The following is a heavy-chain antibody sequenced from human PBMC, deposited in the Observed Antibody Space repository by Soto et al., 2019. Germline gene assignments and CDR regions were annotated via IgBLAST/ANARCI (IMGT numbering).Heavy chain of an antibody. CDR3: ANSKDDCSGGSCSPLGDAFDI. CDR2: ISWNSGSI. Sequence: EVQLVESGGGLVQPGRSLRLSCEASGFTFDDYAMHWVRQAPGKGLEWVSGISWNSGSIGYADSVKGRFTISRDNAKNSLYLQMNSLRAEDTALYYCANSKDDCSGGSCSPLGDAFDIWGQGTMVTVSS. CDR1: GFTFDDYA. J-gene: IGHJ3*02. D-gene: IGHD2-15*01. V-gene: IGHV3-9*01.